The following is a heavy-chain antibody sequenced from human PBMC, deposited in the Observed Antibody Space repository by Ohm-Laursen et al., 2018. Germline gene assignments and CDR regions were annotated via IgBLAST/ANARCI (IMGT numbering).Heavy chain of an antibody. D-gene: IGHD3-3*01. CDR1: GFTFSSYA. J-gene: IGHJ4*02. CDR3: ATRTIFGVVAYGY. Sequence: SLRLSCSASGFTFSSYAISWVRQAPGKGLEWVSAISGSGGSTYYADSVKGRFTISRDNSKNTLYLQMNSLRAEDTAVYYCATRTIFGVVAYGYWGQGTLVTVSS. CDR2: ISGSGGST. V-gene: IGHV3-23*01.